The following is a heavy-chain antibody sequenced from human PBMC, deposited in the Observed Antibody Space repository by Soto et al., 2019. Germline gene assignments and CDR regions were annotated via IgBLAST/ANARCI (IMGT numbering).Heavy chain of an antibody. J-gene: IGHJ4*02. CDR2: IKGQAGGGTI. CDR3: THVFSVAHPYSYF. V-gene: IGHV3-15*07. Sequence: EVQLVESGGGLVKPGGPLNLSFAPSGLTFINAWMDWVGKAPGKRLEWVGRIKGQAGGGTIDYAAPVKGRFTISRDDSKNTVYLQMDSLKTEDTAVYYCTHVFSVAHPYSYFWGQGTLVTVSS. D-gene: IGHD3-9*01. CDR1: GLTFINAW.